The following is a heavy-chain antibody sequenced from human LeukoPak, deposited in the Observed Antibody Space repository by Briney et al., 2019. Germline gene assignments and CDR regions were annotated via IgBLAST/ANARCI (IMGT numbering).Heavy chain of an antibody. D-gene: IGHD3-10*01. V-gene: IGHV3-74*03. Sequence: PGGSLRLSCAASGFTFSNYWVHWVRQAPGKGLVWVSRINRDGSTTKYADSVKGRFTASRDNAKNTLNLQMNSLRAEDAAVYYCARDKKSGESSVIDYWGQGTLVTVSS. J-gene: IGHJ4*02. CDR2: INRDGSTT. CDR3: ARDKKSGESSVIDY. CDR1: GFTFSNYW.